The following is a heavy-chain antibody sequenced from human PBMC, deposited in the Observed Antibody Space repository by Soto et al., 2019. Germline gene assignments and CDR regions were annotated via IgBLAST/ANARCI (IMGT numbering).Heavy chain of an antibody. CDR3: VMVDNYVTPTPQDV. D-gene: IGHD3-16*01. CDR2: ISPYTGNT. CDR1: GYIFVNYG. V-gene: IGHV1-18*01. Sequence: QVQLVQSGDEVKKPGASVKVSCKASGYIFVNYGIAWVRQAPGQGLEWMGWISPYTGNTHSASKVQGRLTMTTDTSTRTGYMELGSLASEDTAVYYCVMVDNYVTPTPQDVWGQGTTVTVSS. J-gene: IGHJ6*02.